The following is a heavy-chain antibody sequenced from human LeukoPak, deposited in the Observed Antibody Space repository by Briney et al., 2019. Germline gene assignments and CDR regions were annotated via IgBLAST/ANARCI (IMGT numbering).Heavy chain of an antibody. D-gene: IGHD7-27*01. V-gene: IGHV3-48*01. J-gene: IGHJ4*02. CDR1: GFSFSSYS. CDR2: ISSGSRTI. Sequence: GGSLRLSCAASGFSFSSYSMNWVRQAPGRGLEWISYISSGSRTIFYADSVKGRFTISRDNAKNSLYLLMNSLRADDTAVYYCARESITGDRDFDYWGQETLITVSS. CDR3: ARESITGDRDFDY.